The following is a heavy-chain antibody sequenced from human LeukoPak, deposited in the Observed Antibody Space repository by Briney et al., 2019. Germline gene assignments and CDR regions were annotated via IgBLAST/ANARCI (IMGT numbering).Heavy chain of an antibody. CDR2: ISSSSSYI. CDR3: AKAAGYSTSWSDY. CDR1: GFTFSSYS. D-gene: IGHD6-13*01. Sequence: PGGSLRLSCAASGFTFSSYSMNWVRQAPGKGLEWVSSISSSSSYIYYADSVKGRFTISRDNAKNSLYLQMNSLRAEDTAVYYCAKAAGYSTSWSDYWGQGTLVTVSS. V-gene: IGHV3-21*01. J-gene: IGHJ4*02.